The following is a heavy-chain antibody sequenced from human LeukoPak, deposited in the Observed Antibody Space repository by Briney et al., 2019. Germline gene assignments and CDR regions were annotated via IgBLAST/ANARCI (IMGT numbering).Heavy chain of an antibody. CDR1: GFTFSSYW. J-gene: IGHJ6*02. Sequence: GGSLRLSCAASGFTFSSYWMSWVRQAPGKGLEWVANIKQDGSERYYVDSVKGRFTISRDSAKNSLYLQVNSLRAEDTAVYYCASTTISPVGGMDVWGQGTTVTVSS. V-gene: IGHV3-7*05. CDR2: IKQDGSER. D-gene: IGHD2/OR15-2a*01. CDR3: ASTTISPVGGMDV.